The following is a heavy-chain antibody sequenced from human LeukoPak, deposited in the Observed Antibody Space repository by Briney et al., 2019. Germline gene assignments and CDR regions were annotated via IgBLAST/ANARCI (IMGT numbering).Heavy chain of an antibody. V-gene: IGHV1-69*04. CDR1: GFTFSSYA. CDR3: ARDRVGGYGPLDY. J-gene: IGHJ4*02. Sequence: GASVKVSCKASGFTFSSYAISWVRQAPGQGLEWMGRIIPILGIANYAQKFQGRVTITADKSTSTAYMELSSLRSEDTAVYYCARDRVGGYGPLDYWGQGTLVTVSS. CDR2: IIPILGIA. D-gene: IGHD5-12*01.